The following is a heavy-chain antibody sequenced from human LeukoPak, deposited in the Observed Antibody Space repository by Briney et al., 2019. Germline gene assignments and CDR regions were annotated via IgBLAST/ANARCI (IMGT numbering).Heavy chain of an antibody. CDR3: AKSLYFYDRSNYRYYYYMDV. V-gene: IGHV1-2*02. J-gene: IGHJ6*03. CDR1: GYTSTDYF. CDR2: INTNSGAT. Sequence: ASVKVSCKASGYTSTDYFMQWVRQVPGQGLEWVGWINTNSGATLYAQKFQGRVTMTRDTSSSTVYMELSTLTSDDTAVYYCAKSLYFYDRSNYRYYYYMDVWAAGTTVTVSS. D-gene: IGHD3-22*01.